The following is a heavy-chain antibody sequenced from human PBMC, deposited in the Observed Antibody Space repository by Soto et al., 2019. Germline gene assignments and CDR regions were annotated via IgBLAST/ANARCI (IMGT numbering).Heavy chain of an antibody. CDR2: IISSSSTI. D-gene: IGHD3-10*01. J-gene: IGHJ6*02. Sequence: QAPGKGLEWVSYIISSSSTIYYADSVKGRFTISRDNAKNSLYLQMNSLRDEDTAVYYCARDQGITMVRGVRAQYGMDVWGQGTTVTVSS. CDR3: ARDQGITMVRGVRAQYGMDV. V-gene: IGHV3-48*02.